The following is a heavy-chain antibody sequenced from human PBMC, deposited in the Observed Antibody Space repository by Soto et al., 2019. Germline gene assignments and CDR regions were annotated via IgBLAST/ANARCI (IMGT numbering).Heavy chain of an antibody. Sequence: GASVKVSCTASGGTFSSYAISWVRQAPGQGLEWMGGIIPIFGTANYAQKFQGRVTITADESTSTAYMELSSLRSEDTAVYYCARSRAPTTVTTRKDYYYYYGMDVWGQGTTVTVSS. J-gene: IGHJ6*02. CDR2: IIPIFGTA. CDR1: GGTFSSYA. CDR3: ARSRAPTTVTTRKDYYYYYGMDV. D-gene: IGHD4-17*01. V-gene: IGHV1-69*13.